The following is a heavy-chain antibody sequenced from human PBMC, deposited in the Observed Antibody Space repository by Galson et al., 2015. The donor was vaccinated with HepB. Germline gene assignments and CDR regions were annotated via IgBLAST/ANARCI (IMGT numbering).Heavy chain of an antibody. V-gene: IGHV3-74*01. D-gene: IGHD4-11*01. CDR3: ARASPPYSNLLDY. Sequence: SLRLSCAASGFTFSSYWMHWVRQAPGKGLVWVSRINSDGSSTSYADSVKGRYTISRDNAKNTLYLQMNSLRAEDTAVYYCARASPPYSNLLDYWGQGTLVTVSS. CDR1: GFTFSSYW. CDR2: INSDGSST. J-gene: IGHJ4*02.